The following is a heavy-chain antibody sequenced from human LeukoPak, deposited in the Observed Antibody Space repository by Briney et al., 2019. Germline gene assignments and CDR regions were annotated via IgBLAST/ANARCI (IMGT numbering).Heavy chain of an antibody. CDR2: ISGSGGST. Sequence: PGGSLSLSCAASGFTFSSYAMSWVRQAPGKGLEWVSAISGSGGSTYYADSVKGRFTISRDNSKNTLYLQMNSLRAEDTAVYYCAKDLGSYYDPALFDYWGQGTLVTVSS. CDR1: GFTFSSYA. D-gene: IGHD1-26*01. CDR3: AKDLGSYYDPALFDY. J-gene: IGHJ4*02. V-gene: IGHV3-23*01.